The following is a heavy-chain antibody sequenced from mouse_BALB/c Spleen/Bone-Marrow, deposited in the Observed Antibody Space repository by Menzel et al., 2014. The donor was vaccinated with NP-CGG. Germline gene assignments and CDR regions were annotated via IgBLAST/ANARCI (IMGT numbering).Heavy chain of an antibody. J-gene: IGHJ4*01. Sequence: EVQLQHSGAELVKPGASVQLSCTASGFNIKDTYMHWVKQRPDQGLEWIGRIDPANGNTKYDPKFQGKATITADTSSNTAYLQLRSLTSEDTAVYYCARYYYAMDYWGQGTPVTVSA. CDR2: IDPANGNT. V-gene: IGHV14-3*02. CDR1: GFNIKDTY. CDR3: ARYYYAMDY.